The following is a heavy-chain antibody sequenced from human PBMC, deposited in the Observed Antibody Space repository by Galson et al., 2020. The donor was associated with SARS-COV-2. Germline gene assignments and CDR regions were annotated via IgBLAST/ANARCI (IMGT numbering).Heavy chain of an antibody. Sequence: GESLKISCVASGFTFSRYGMSWVRQAPGQGLDWVPTTSATTYYADSVRRRFIISRDDSKNTLYLQMNGLSADDTAVYYCAKDFVRGIGYMDVWGPGTTVTVSS. J-gene: IGHJ6*03. D-gene: IGHD3-10*02. CDR1: GFTFSRYG. CDR3: AKDFVRGIGYMDV. CDR2: TSATT. V-gene: IGHV3-23*01.